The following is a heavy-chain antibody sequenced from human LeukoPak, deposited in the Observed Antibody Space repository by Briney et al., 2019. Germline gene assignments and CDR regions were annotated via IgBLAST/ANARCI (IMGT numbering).Heavy chain of an antibody. D-gene: IGHD3-3*01. V-gene: IGHV4-34*01. CDR2: INYSGST. J-gene: IGHJ4*02. CDR3: ARASSLYDFWSGYRTPLDY. CDR1: GGSFSGYY. Sequence: SETLSLTCAVYGGSFSGYYWSWIRQPPGKGLEWIGEINYSGSTNYNPSLKSRVTISVDTSKNQFSLKLSSVTAADTAVYYCARASSLYDFWSGYRTPLDYWGQGTLVTVSS.